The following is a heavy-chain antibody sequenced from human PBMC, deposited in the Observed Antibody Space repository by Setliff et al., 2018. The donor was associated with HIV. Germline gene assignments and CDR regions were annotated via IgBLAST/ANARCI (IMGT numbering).Heavy chain of an antibody. J-gene: IGHJ4*02. D-gene: IGHD2-15*01. CDR2: TTNKADSYNT. V-gene: IGHV3-72*01. CDR3: VRGLGSEFDY. Sequence: GGSLRLSCAASGFTFSGSTIHWVRQASGKGLEWVGRTTNKADSYNTNYAASVKGRFTIARDDSKKSLYLQMNSLKIEDTAVYYCVRGLGSEFDYWGQGTLVTVSS. CDR1: GFTFSGST.